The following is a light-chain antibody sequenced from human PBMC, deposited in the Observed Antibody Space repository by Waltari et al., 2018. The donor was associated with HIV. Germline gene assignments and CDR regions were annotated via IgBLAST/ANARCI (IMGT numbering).Light chain of an antibody. Sequence: SYELTQPPSLSVSPGQTASISCSGDKLGNRYVSWYQQRPGQSPVLVIYQDDKRPSGIPERFSGSNSGNTATLTISGTQAMDEADYYCQAWDTNTYVVFGGGTKLTVL. CDR2: QDD. CDR1: KLGNRY. CDR3: QAWDTNTYVV. V-gene: IGLV3-1*01. J-gene: IGLJ2*01.